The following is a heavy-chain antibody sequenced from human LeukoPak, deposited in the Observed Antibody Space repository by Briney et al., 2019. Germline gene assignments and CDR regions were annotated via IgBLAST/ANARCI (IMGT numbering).Heavy chain of an antibody. D-gene: IGHD6-19*01. J-gene: IGHJ4*02. V-gene: IGHV1-3*01. CDR3: ARGYSSGWYPAY. CDR1: GYTFTSYA. Sequence: ASVKVSCKASGYTFTSYAMHWVRQAPGQRLEWMGWINAGNGNTKYSQKFHGRVTITRDTSASTAYMELSSLRSEDTAVYYCARGYSSGWYPAYWGQGTLVTVSS. CDR2: INAGNGNT.